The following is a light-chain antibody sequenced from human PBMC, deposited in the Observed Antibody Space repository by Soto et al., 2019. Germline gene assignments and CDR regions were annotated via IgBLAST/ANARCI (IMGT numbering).Light chain of an antibody. CDR3: QQSSDWPLT. J-gene: IGKJ4*01. CDR1: QSVSSY. CDR2: EVS. Sequence: EIVLTQSPATLSLSPGERATLSCRASQSVSSYLAWYQQRPGQAPRLLIYEVSNGATGIPARFSGSGSGTDFTLTISSLEPEDFAVYYCQQSSDWPLTFGGGPKVEIK. V-gene: IGKV3-11*01.